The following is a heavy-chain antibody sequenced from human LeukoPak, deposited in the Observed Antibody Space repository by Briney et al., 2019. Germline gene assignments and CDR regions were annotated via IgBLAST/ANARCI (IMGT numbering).Heavy chain of an antibody. V-gene: IGHV1-8*01. D-gene: IGHD3-16*01. CDR2: MNPNSGNT. J-gene: IGHJ5*02. Sequence: ASVKVSCEASGYTFTSYDINWVRQATGQGLEWMGWMNPNSGNTGYAQKFQGRVTMTRNTSISTAYMELSSLRSEDTAVYYCASRRFGGNWFDPWGHGNLVTVSS. CDR1: GYTFTSYD. CDR3: ASRRFGGNWFDP.